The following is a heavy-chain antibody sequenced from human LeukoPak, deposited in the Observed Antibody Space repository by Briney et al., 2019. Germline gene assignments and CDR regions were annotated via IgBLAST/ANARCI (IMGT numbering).Heavy chain of an antibody. CDR3: ARVDGSSSCPDY. Sequence: GGALRLSCAASGFTFSSYWMSRVRQAPGKGLEWVANIKEDGSETYYLDSVKGRFTISRDNAKNSLYLQMSGLRAEDTAVYYCARVDGSSSCPDYWGQGILVTVSS. J-gene: IGHJ4*02. CDR2: IKEDGSET. CDR1: GFTFSSYW. D-gene: IGHD6-13*01. V-gene: IGHV3-7*01.